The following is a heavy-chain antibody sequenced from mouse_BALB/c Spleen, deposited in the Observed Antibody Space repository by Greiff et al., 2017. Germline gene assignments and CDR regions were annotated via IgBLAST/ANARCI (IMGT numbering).Heavy chain of an antibody. CDR3: ARTVVARRGFDY. D-gene: IGHD1-1*01. V-gene: IGHV3-8*02. Sequence: EVKVVESGPSLVKPSQTLSLTCSVTGDSITSGYWNWIRKFPGNKLEYMGYISYSGSTYYNPSLKSRISITRDTSKNQYYLQLNSVTTEDTATYYCARTVVARRGFDYWGQGTTLSVSS. J-gene: IGHJ2*01. CDR2: ISYSGST. CDR1: GDSITSGY.